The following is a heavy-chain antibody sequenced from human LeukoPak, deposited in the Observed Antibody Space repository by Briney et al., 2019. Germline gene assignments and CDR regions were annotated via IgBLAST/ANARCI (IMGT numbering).Heavy chain of an antibody. J-gene: IGHJ4*02. CDR2: INHSGST. CDR1: GGSFSGYY. V-gene: IGHV4-34*01. Sequence: PSETQSLTCAVYGGSFSGYYWSWIRQPPGKGLEWIGEINHSGSTNYNPSLKSRVTMSVDTSKNQFSLKLSSVTAADTAVYYCARVFRLYYDILTGYYDYWGQGTLVTVSS. CDR3: ARVFRLYYDILTGYYDY. D-gene: IGHD3-9*01.